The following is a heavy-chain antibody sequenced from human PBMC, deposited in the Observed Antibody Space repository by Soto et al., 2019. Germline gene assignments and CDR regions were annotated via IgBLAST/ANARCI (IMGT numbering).Heavy chain of an antibody. D-gene: IGHD5-18*01. CDR3: SRGILV. CDR1: GGSITSDYSC. J-gene: IGHJ4*02. V-gene: IGHV4-30-4*01. Sequence: SETLSLTCTVSGGSITSDYSCWSWIRQPPGEGLEWIGHIFDSGTTYTNPSLRSQVAISLDTSKNHFSLTLTSVTAADTAVYYCSRGILVWGQGALVTVSS. CDR2: IFDSGTT.